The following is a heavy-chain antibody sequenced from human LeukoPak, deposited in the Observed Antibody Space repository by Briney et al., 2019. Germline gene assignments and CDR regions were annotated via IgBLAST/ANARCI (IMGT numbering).Heavy chain of an antibody. CDR2: IYYSGST. J-gene: IGHJ4*02. D-gene: IGHD3-22*01. CDR3: ARGQVYYYDSSGYSGGPDY. Sequence: SETLSLTCTVSGGSISSSSYYWGWIRQPPGKGLEWIGSIYYSGSTYYNPSLKSRVTISVDTSKNQFSLKLSSVTAADTAVYYCARGQVYYYDSSGYSGGPDYWGQGTLVTVSS. V-gene: IGHV4-39*07. CDR1: GGSISSSSYY.